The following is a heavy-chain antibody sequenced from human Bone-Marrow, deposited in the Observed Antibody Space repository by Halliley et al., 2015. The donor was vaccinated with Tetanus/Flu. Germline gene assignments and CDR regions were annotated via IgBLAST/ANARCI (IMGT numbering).Heavy chain of an antibody. CDR3: ARVGDFRSGYHQP. CDR1: GYHFINYA. J-gene: IGHJ5*02. D-gene: IGHD3-3*01. Sequence: QLVQSGTEVKKPGASVKVSCRASGYHFINYAISWVRQAPGQGLEWMGWISAYNGDTNYEQKFQGRVTVTTDRSTNTAYMELRSLRSDDTAVYYCARVGDFRSGYHQPWGQGTLVTVSS. V-gene: IGHV1-18*01. CDR2: ISAYNGDT.